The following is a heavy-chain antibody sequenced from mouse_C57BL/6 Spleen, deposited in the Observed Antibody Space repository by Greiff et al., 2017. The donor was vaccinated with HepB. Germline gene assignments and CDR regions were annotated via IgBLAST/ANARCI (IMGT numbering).Heavy chain of an antibody. CDR3: ARPHYYGSDYFDY. J-gene: IGHJ2*01. D-gene: IGHD1-1*01. CDR1: GYAFSSSW. CDR2: IYPGDGDT. Sequence: QVQLQQSGPELVKPGASVKISCKASGYAFSSSWMNWVKQRPGKGLEWIGRIYPGDGDTNYNGKFKGKATLTADKSSSTAYMQLSSLTSEDSAVYFCARPHYYGSDYFDYWGQGTTLTVSS. V-gene: IGHV1-82*01.